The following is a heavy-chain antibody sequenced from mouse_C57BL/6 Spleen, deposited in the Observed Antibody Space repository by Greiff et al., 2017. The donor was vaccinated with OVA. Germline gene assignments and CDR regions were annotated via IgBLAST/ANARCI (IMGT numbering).Heavy chain of an antibody. V-gene: IGHV1-54*01. D-gene: IGHD2-4*01. Sequence: VQLQQSGAELVRPGTSVKVSCKASGYAFTNYLIEWVKQRPGQGLEWIGVINPGSGGTNYNEKFKGKATLTADKSSSTAYMQLSSLTSEDSAVYFCARRGIYYDYDVGYWGQGTTLTVSS. CDR3: ARRGIYYDYDVGY. CDR2: INPGSGGT. J-gene: IGHJ2*01. CDR1: GYAFTNYL.